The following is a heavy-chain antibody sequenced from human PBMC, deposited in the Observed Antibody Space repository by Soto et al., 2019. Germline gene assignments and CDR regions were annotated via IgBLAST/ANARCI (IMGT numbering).Heavy chain of an antibody. J-gene: IGHJ4*02. CDR1: GGSISSYY. CDR2: IFTSGST. D-gene: IGHD1-26*01. CDR3: ARDSGSYNDY. Sequence: SETLSLTCTVSGGSISSYYWNWIRQPAGKGLEWIGRIFTSGSTNYNPSLKSRVTMSVDSSKNQLSLKLTSLTAADTDVYCCARDSGSYNDYWGQGTLVTVSS. V-gene: IGHV4-4*07.